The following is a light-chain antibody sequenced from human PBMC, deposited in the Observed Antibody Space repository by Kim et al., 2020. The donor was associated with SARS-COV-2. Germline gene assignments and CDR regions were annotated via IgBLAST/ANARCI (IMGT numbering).Light chain of an antibody. Sequence: GQRFTISCSGSGSNIGSNYVYWYQQLPRTAPKLLIYRNNQRPSGVPDRFSGSKSGTSASLAISGLRSEDEADYYCAAWDDSLSGRVFGGGTQLTVL. CDR1: GSNIGSNY. V-gene: IGLV1-47*01. CDR3: AAWDDSLSGRV. CDR2: RNN. J-gene: IGLJ2*01.